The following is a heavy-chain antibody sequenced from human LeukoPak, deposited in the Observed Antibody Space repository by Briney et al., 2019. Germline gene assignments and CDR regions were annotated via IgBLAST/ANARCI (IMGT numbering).Heavy chain of an antibody. V-gene: IGHV3-21*01. D-gene: IGHD1-7*01. Sequence: PGGSLRLSCAASGFTFSSYSVNWVRQAPGKGLEWVSSISSSSYIYYADSVKGRFTISRDNAKNSLYLQMNSLRAEDTAVYYCANAGAQGTTGDAFDIWGQGTMVTVSS. J-gene: IGHJ3*02. CDR3: ANAGAQGTTGDAFDI. CDR2: ISSSSYI. CDR1: GFTFSSYS.